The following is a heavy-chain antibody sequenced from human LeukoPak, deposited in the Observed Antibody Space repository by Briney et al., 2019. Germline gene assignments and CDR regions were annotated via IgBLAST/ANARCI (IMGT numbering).Heavy chain of an antibody. CDR3: ARDHGDYVSWYFDL. CDR1: GGSISSSNW. D-gene: IGHD4-17*01. J-gene: IGHJ2*01. V-gene: IGHV4-4*02. Sequence: SETLSLTCAVSGGSISSSNWWSWVRQPPGKGLEWIGEIYHSGSTNYNPSLKSRVTISVDKSKNQFSLKLSSVTAADTAVYYCARDHGDYVSWYFDLWGRGTLVTVSS. CDR2: IYHSGST.